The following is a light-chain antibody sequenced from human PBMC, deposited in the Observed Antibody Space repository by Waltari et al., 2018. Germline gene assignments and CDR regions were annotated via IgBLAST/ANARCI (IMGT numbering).Light chain of an antibody. CDR3: CLRV. Sequence: QSAPTQPASISWSPGKTDTIPCTCATCYDRTHNYVSAYQHHPGTAPKLIIFDVTERPSGVSDRFSGSKSGNTASLTIAGLQAEDEADYYCCLRVFGGGTKVTVL. CDR1: TCYDRTHNY. V-gene: IGLV2-14*03. CDR2: DVT. J-gene: IGLJ3*02.